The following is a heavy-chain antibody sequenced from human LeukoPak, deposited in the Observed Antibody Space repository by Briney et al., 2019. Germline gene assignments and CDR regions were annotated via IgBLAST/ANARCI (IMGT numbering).Heavy chain of an antibody. CDR2: ISWNSGSI. Sequence: PGGSLRLSCAASGFTFDDYAMHWVRQAPGKGLEWVSGISWNSGSIGYADSVKGRFTISRDNAKNSLYLQMNSLRAEDTAVYYCAKNSSGYYSQYFQHWGQGTLVTVSS. V-gene: IGHV3-9*01. CDR3: AKNSSGYYSQYFQH. CDR1: GFTFDDYA. J-gene: IGHJ1*01. D-gene: IGHD3-22*01.